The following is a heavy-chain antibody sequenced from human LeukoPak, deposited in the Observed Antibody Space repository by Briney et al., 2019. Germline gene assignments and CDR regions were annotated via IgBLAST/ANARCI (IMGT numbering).Heavy chain of an antibody. D-gene: IGHD3-22*01. CDR2: MNPNSGNT. CDR3: ARVGGFDYDSSGYYL. CDR1: GYTFTSHD. J-gene: IGHJ4*02. Sequence: ASVKVSCKASGYTFTSHDINWVRQATGQGLEWMGWMNPNSGNTGYAQKFQGRVTMTRNTSISTAYMELSSLRSEDTAVYYCARVGGFDYDSSGYYLWGQGTLVTVSS. V-gene: IGHV1-8*01.